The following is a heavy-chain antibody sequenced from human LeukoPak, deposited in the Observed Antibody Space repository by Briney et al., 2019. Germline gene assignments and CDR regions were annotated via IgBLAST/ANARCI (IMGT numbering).Heavy chain of an antibody. J-gene: IGHJ3*02. CDR2: INPSGGST. CDR3: ARDRVAGTRAFDI. D-gene: IGHD6-19*01. Sequence: ASVKVSCKASGYTFTSYYMHWVRQAPGQGLEWMGIINPSGGSTSYAQKFQGRVTMTRDTSTSTAYMELSSLRSEDTAVYYCARDRVAGTRAFDIWGQGTMVTVSS. V-gene: IGHV1-46*01. CDR1: GYTFTSYY.